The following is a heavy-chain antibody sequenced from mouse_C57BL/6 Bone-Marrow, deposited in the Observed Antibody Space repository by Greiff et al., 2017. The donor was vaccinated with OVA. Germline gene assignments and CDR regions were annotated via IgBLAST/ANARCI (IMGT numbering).Heavy chain of an antibody. D-gene: IGHD1-1*01. V-gene: IGHV1-42*01. CDR2: INPSTGGT. CDR3: ARSITTVVAKAY. J-gene: IGHJ3*01. Sequence: AQLQQSGPELVKPGASVKISCKASGYSFTGYYMNWVKQSPEKSLEWIGEINPSTGGTTYNQKFKAKATLTVDKSSSTAYMQLKSLTSEDSAVYYCARSITTVVAKAYWGQGTLVTVSA. CDR1: GYSFTGYY.